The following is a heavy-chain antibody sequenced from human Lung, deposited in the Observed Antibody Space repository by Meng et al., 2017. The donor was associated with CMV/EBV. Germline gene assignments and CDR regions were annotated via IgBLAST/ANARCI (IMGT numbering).Heavy chain of an antibody. J-gene: IGHJ4*02. CDR3: AKGVIKWEFRPMDY. D-gene: IGHD3-10*01. CDR2: TRDDERNK. Sequence: GGSLRLXWAASGFNFSNYGMHWVRQAPGKGLEWVAFTRDDERNKYYADSVKGRFTISRDNSKNTVYLQMNSLRAEDTAVYYCAKGVIKWEFRPMDYWGQGTLVTVSS. V-gene: IGHV3-30*02. CDR1: GFNFSNYG.